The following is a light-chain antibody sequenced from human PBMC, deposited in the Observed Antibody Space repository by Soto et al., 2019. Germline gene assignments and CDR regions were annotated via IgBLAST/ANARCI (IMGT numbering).Light chain of an antibody. CDR3: QQYSSWPFT. J-gene: IGKJ3*01. CDR1: QGISNY. V-gene: IGKV1-9*01. CDR2: GAS. Sequence: DIPLTQSPSFLSASVGDRVTITCRASQGISNYFAWFQQKPGKAPKLLIYGASTLQSGLPSRFSGSESGTDFTLTISSLQSEDSAIYYCQQYSSWPFTFGHGTKVAIE.